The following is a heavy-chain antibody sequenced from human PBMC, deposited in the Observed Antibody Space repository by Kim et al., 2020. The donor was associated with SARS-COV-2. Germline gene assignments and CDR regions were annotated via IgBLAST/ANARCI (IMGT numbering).Heavy chain of an antibody. CDR2: ISAYNGNT. CDR1: GYTFTSYG. V-gene: IGHV1-18*01. J-gene: IGHJ6*02. Sequence: ASVKVSCKASGYTFTSYGISWVRQAPGQGLEWMGWISAYNGNTNYAQKLQGRVTMTTDTSTSTAYMELRSLRSDDTAVYYCARDSNGSGSYWYYYYYYGMDVWGQGTTVTVSS. CDR3: ARDSNGSGSYWYYYYYYGMDV. D-gene: IGHD3-10*01.